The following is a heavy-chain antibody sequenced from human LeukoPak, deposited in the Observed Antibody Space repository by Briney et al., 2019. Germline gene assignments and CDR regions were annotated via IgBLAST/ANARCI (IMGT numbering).Heavy chain of an antibody. CDR3: ARGGGLDV. CDR2: INHNGNVN. Sequence: PGGSLRLSCAASGFTFSSSAMNWARQAPGKGLEWVVSINHNGNVNYYVDSVKGRFTISRDNAKNSLYLQMSNLRAEDTAVYFCARGGGLDVWGQGATVTVSS. J-gene: IGHJ6*02. V-gene: IGHV3-7*03. D-gene: IGHD3-16*01. CDR1: GFTFSSSA.